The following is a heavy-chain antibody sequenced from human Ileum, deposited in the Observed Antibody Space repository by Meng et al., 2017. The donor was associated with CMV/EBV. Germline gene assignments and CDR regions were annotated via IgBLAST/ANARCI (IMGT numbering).Heavy chain of an antibody. CDR2: MNRDGSDR. CDR1: GFTLSNYW. CDR3: ARENPGLDS. V-gene: IGHV3-7*01. Sequence: GESLKISCSVSGFTLSNYWMDWVRQAPGKGLEWVANMNRDGSDRNYVDSVKGRFTISRDSAKNSLYLDLNSLRAEDTAVYYCARENPGLDSWGQGARVTGSS. J-gene: IGHJ5*01.